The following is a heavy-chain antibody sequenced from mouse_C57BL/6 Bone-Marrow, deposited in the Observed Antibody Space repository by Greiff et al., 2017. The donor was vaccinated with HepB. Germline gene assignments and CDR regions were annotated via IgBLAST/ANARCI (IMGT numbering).Heavy chain of an antibody. V-gene: IGHV1-81*01. D-gene: IGHD1-1*01. CDR3: AGRGYYYGSTWFAY. CDR2: IYPRRGNT. J-gene: IGHJ3*01. Sequence: VMLVESGAELARPGASVKLSCKASGYTFTSYGISWVKQRTGQGLEWIGEIYPRRGNTYYNEKFKGKATLTADKSSSTAYMELRSLTSEDSAVYFCAGRGYYYGSTWFAYWGQGTLVTVSA. CDR1: GYTFTSYG.